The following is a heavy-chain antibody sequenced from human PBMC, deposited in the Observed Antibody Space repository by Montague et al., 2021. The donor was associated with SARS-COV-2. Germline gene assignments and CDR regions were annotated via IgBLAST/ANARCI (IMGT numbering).Heavy chain of an antibody. CDR3: ARESHLYDSSGSEPPDAFDI. D-gene: IGHD3-22*01. Sequence: ETLSLTCTVSGASISRSSYYWGWIRQPPGKGLEWVANIKQDGSEKYYVDSVKGRFTISRDNAKNSLYLQMNSLRAEDTAVYYCARESHLYDSSGSEPPDAFDIWGQGTMVTVSS. J-gene: IGHJ3*02. V-gene: IGHV3-7*01. CDR1: GASISRSSYY. CDR2: IKQDGSEK.